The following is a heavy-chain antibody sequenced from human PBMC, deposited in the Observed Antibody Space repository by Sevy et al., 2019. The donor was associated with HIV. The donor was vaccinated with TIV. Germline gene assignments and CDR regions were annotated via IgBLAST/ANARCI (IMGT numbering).Heavy chain of an antibody. CDR3: AIDYCYYYDISGYCPSSLAY. CDR2: ISYDGSNK. D-gene: IGHD3-22*01. J-gene: IGHJ4*02. V-gene: IGHV3-30*04. Sequence: GGSLRLSCAASGFTFSSYAMHWVRQAPGKGLEWVAVISYDGSNKYYADSVKGRFTISRDNSKNTLYLQMNSLRAEDTAVYYCAIDYCYYYDISGYCPSSLAYWGQGTLVTVSS. CDR1: GFTFSSYA.